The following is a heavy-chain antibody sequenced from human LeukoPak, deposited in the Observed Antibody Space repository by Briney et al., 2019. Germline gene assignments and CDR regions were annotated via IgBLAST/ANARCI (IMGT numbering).Heavy chain of an antibody. CDR1: GGSISSYY. J-gene: IGHJ4*02. V-gene: IGHV4-59*12. Sequence: SETLSLTCTVSGGSISSYYWSWIRQPPGKGLEWIGYIYYSGSTNYNPSLKSRVTISVDTSKNQFSLKLSSVTAADTAVYYCARGGISYDYVWGSYRPRAYYFDYWGQGTLVTVSS. CDR3: ARGGISYDYVWGSYRPRAYYFDY. CDR2: IYYSGST. D-gene: IGHD3-16*02.